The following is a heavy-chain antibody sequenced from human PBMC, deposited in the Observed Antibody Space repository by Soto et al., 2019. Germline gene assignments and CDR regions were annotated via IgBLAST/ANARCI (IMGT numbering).Heavy chain of an antibody. D-gene: IGHD2-15*01. J-gene: IGHJ4*02. CDR3: ARDGSGGDCSGGKCYYFDY. V-gene: IGHV3-11*01. Sequence: AGGSLRLSCAASGFTFSDFFMSWVRQAPGKGLEWIAYISGSGSTIRYADSVKGRITISRDNAKNSVSLQMNSLRAEDTAVYYCARDGSGGDCSGGKCYYFDYWGLGTLVTVSS. CDR1: GFTFSDFF. CDR2: ISGSGSTI.